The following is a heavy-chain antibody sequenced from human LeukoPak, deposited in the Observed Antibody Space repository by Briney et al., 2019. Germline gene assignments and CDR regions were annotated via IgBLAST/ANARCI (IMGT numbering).Heavy chain of an antibody. Sequence: GGSLRLSCAASGFTFSSYSMNWVRQAPGKGLEWVSSISSSSSYIYYADSVKGRFTISRDNAKNSLYLQMNSLRAEDTAVYYCARDPLAAAGEGLDCWGQGTLVTVSS. V-gene: IGHV3-21*01. CDR3: ARDPLAAAGEGLDC. CDR2: ISSSSSYI. CDR1: GFTFSSYS. J-gene: IGHJ4*02. D-gene: IGHD6-13*01.